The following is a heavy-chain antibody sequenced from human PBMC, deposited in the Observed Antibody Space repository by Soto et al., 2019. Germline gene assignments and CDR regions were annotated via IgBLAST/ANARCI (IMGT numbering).Heavy chain of an antibody. CDR3: ARERSSSVIFGAFDI. D-gene: IGHD6-6*01. CDR2: ISSSSSTI. J-gene: IGHJ3*02. V-gene: IGHV3-48*02. CDR1: GFTFSSYS. Sequence: LRLSCAASGFTFSSYSMNWVRQAPGKGLEWVSYISSSSSTIYYADSVKGRFTISRDNAKNSLYLQMNSLRDEDTAVYYCARERSSSVIFGAFDIWGQGTMVTVSS.